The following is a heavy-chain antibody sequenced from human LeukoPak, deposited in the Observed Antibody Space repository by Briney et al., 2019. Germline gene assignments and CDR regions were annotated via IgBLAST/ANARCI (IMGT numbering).Heavy chain of an antibody. CDR1: GFTFSSYW. V-gene: IGHV3-7*05. CDR3: ARDGLKEYYDFWSGYYTGAFDI. J-gene: IGHJ3*02. D-gene: IGHD3-3*01. CDR2: IKQDGSEK. Sequence: GGPLRLSCAASGFTFSSYWMSWVRQAPGKGLEWVANIKQDGSEKYYVDSVKGRFTISRENAKNSLYLQMNSLRAEDTAVYYCARDGLKEYYDFWSGYYTGAFDIWGQGTMVTVSS.